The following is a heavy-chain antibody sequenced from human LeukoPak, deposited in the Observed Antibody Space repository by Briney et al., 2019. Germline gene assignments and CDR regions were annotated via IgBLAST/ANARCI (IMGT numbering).Heavy chain of an antibody. CDR2: INHSGSA. CDR1: GGSSSGYY. CDR3: ARGAPGIAAVNE. D-gene: IGHD6-25*01. J-gene: IGHJ1*01. V-gene: IGHV4-34*01. Sequence: SETLSLTCAVHGGSSSGYYWTWIRQPPGKGLQWIGEINHSGSADYNPSPTSRVTISVDTSKNQFSLRLSSVTAADTALYYCARGAPGIAAVNEWGQGTLVTVSP.